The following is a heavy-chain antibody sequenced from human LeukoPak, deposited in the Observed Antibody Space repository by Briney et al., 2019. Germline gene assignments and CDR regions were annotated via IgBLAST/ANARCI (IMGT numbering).Heavy chain of an antibody. CDR3: ARDYNPAPYYDFWSGGFDP. J-gene: IGHJ5*02. CDR2: IIPIFGTA. V-gene: IGHV1-69*13. CDR1: GGTFSSYA. Sequence: GASVKVSCTASGGTFSSYAISWVRQAPGQGLEWMGGIIPIFGTANYAQKFQGRVTITADESTSTAYMELSSLRSEDTAVYYCARDYNPAPYYDFWSGGFDPWGQGTLVTVSS. D-gene: IGHD3-3*01.